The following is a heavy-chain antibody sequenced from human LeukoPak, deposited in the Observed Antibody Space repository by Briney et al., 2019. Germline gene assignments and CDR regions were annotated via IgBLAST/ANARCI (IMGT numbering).Heavy chain of an antibody. CDR3: ARGVEMATISRGTPFDY. D-gene: IGHD5-12*01. J-gene: IGHJ4*02. V-gene: IGHV4-34*01. CDR1: GGSFSGYY. Sequence: SETLSLTCAVYGGSFSGYYWSWIRQPPGKGLEWIGEINHSGSTNYNPSLKSRVTISVGTSKNQFSLKLSSVTAADTAVYYCARGVEMATISRGTPFDYWGQGTLVTVSS. CDR2: INHSGST.